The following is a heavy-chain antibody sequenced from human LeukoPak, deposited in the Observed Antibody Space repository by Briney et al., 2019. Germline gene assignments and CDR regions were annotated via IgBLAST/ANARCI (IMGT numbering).Heavy chain of an antibody. Sequence: GGSLRLSCASCRFAFSFIAMSGLSEPSGKGLEEVSTINANSGATSYAASVRRRFTIPRHSSKDKLYLQPKSLRAEDTAVYYCAKPISGGLAVTADWFDPWGQGTLVVVPS. V-gene: IGHV3-23*01. D-gene: IGHD6-19*01. J-gene: IGHJ5*01. CDR2: INANSGAT. CDR3: AKPISGGLAVTADWFDP. CDR1: RFAFSFIA.